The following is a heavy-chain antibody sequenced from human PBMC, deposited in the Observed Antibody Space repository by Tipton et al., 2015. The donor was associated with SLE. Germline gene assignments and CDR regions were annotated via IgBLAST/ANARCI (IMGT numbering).Heavy chain of an antibody. CDR1: GFTFDDYG. CDR2: INWNGGST. CDR3: ARTEYSNSWYGADWFDP. J-gene: IGHJ5*02. Sequence: SLRLSCAASGFTFDDYGMSWVRQAPGKGLEWVSGINWNGGSTGYADSVKGRFTISRDNAKNSLYLQMNSLRAEDTAFYYCARTEYSNSWYGADWFDPWGQGMLVTVSS. V-gene: IGHV3-20*04. D-gene: IGHD6-13*01.